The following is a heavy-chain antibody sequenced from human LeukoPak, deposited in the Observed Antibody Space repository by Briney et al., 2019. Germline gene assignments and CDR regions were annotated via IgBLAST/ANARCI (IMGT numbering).Heavy chain of an antibody. CDR3: ARDWNCGGDCYST. CDR1: GYTFTGYY. CDR2: INPNSGGT. V-gene: IGHV1-2*02. J-gene: IGHJ4*02. Sequence: ASVKVSCKASGYTFTGYYMHWVRQAPGQGLEWMGWINPNSGGTNYAQKFQGRVTMTRGTSISTVYMELSRLRSDDTAVYYCARDWNCGGDCYSTWGQGTLVTVSS. D-gene: IGHD2-21*02.